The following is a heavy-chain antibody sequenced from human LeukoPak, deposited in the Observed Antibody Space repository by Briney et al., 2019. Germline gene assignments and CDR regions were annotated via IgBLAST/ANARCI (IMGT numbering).Heavy chain of an antibody. D-gene: IGHD2-2*01. CDR1: GFTFSSYA. Sequence: PGGSLRLSCAASGFTFSSYAMHWVRQAPGKGLEWVAVISYDGSNKYYADSVKGRFTISRDNSKNTLYLQMNSLRAEDTAVYYCAREMNQLQLWGWFDPWGQGTLVTVSS. CDR2: ISYDGSNK. J-gene: IGHJ5*02. CDR3: AREMNQLQLWGWFDP. V-gene: IGHV3-30-3*01.